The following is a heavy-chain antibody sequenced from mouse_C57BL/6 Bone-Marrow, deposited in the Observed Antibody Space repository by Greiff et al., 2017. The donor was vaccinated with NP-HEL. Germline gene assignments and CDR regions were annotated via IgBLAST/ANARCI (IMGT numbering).Heavy chain of an antibody. CDR3: GNGDYDGGSYWYFDV. V-gene: IGHV1-11*01. CDR1: GYTFTDHI. CDR2: IYPVSGET. Sequence: LMESGAELASPGASVTLSCKASGYTFTDHIMNWVKKRPGQGLEWIGRIYPVSGETNYNQKFMGKATFSVDRSSSTVYMVLNSLTSEDPAVYYCGNGDYDGGSYWYFDVWGTGTTVTVSS. J-gene: IGHJ1*03. D-gene: IGHD2-4*01.